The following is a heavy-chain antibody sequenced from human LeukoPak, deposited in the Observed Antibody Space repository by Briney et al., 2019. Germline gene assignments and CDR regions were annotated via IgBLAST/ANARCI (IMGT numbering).Heavy chain of an antibody. CDR3: ARGPRYYGSGSGTWFDP. D-gene: IGHD3-10*01. Sequence: SETLSLTCAVYGGSFSGYYWSWIRQPPGKGLEWIGEINHSGSTNYNPSLKSRVTISVDTSKNQISLKLSSVTAADTAVYYCARGPRYYGSGSGTWFDPWGQGTLVSVSS. CDR2: INHSGST. CDR1: GGSFSGYY. V-gene: IGHV4-34*01. J-gene: IGHJ5*02.